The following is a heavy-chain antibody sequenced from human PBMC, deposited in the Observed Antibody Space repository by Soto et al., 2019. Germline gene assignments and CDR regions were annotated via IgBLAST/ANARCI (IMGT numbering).Heavy chain of an antibody. CDR2: IYYSGST. D-gene: IGHD5-18*01. V-gene: IGHV4-30-4*01. CDR1: GGSISSGDYY. Sequence: SETLSLTCTVSGGSISSGDYYWSWIRQPPGKGLEWIGYIYYSGSTYYNPSLKSRVTISVDTSKNQFSLKLSSVTAADTAVYYCARDAAAAMVDYWGQGTLVTVSS. J-gene: IGHJ4*02. CDR3: ARDAAAAMVDY.